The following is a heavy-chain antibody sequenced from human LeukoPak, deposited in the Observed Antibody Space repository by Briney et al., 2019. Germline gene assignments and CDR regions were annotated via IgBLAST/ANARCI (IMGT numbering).Heavy chain of an antibody. J-gene: IGHJ6*03. CDR2: IYTSGST. Sequence: KPSETLSLTCTVSGGSISSYYWSWIRQPPGKGLEWIGYIYTSGSTNYNPSLKSRVTISVDTSKNQFSLKLSSVTAADTAVYYCARQQEPYYYYMDVWGKGTTVTVSS. D-gene: IGHD1/OR15-1a*01. CDR1: GGSISSYY. V-gene: IGHV4-4*09. CDR3: ARQQEPYYYYMDV.